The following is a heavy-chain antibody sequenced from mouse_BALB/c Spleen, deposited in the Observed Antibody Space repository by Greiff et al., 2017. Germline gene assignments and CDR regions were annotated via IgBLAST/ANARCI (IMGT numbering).Heavy chain of an antibody. D-gene: IGHD2-1*01. V-gene: IGHV1-9*01. CDR1: GYTFSSYW. CDR2: ILPGSGST. J-gene: IGHJ4*01. CDR3: ARDGNYSAMDY. Sequence: QVQLQQSGAELMKPGASVKISCKATGYTFSSYWIEWVKQRPGHGLEWIGEILPGSGSTNYNEKFKGKATFTADTSSNTAYMQLSSLTSEDSAVYYCARDGNYSAMDYWGQGTSVTVSS.